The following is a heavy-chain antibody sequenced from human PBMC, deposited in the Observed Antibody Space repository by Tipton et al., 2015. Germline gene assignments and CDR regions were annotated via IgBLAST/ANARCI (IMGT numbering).Heavy chain of an antibody. Sequence: PGLVKPSETLSLTCSVSGGSVSSANYYWSWIRQPPGKGLEWMGYISYSGSTHYNPSLKSRVSISLDTSKNHFSLSLTSVTAADTAIYYCARDLEHGMDVWGQGTTVTVSS. V-gene: IGHV4-61*03. CDR2: ISYSGST. D-gene: IGHD5-24*01. CDR3: ARDLEHGMDV. CDR1: GGSVSSANYY. J-gene: IGHJ6*02.